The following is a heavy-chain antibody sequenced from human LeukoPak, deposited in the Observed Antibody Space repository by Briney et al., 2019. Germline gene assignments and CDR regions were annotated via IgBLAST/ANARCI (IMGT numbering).Heavy chain of an antibody. CDR1: GYSVTTGYY. D-gene: IGHD1-26*01. CDR2: MYHSGST. Sequence: SETLSLTCAVSGYSVTTGYYWGWVRQPPGKGLEWIGSMYHSGSTYYSPSLESRVTISVDTSKNHFSLKLISVTAADTAVYYCAKLRSGSSADPFDSRGQGTLVTVSS. CDR3: AKLRSGSSADPFDS. J-gene: IGHJ4*02. V-gene: IGHV4-38-2*01.